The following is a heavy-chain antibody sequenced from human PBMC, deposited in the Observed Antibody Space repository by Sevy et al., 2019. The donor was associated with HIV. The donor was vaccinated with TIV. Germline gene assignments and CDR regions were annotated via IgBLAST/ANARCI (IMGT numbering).Heavy chain of an antibody. Sequence: GGSLRLSCAASGFSFSDYNMNWVRQAPGKGLEWVSFISSGRCYIYYADSMKGRFTISRDNANNSLYLQLSSLRAEDTAVYYCARDKSNLEGRYGMDVWGQGTTVTVSS. V-gene: IGHV3-21*01. CDR1: GFSFSDYN. J-gene: IGHJ6*02. D-gene: IGHD4-4*01. CDR2: ISSGRCYI. CDR3: ARDKSNLEGRYGMDV.